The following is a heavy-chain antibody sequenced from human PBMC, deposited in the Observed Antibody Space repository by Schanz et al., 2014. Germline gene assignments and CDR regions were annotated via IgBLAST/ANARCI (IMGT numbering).Heavy chain of an antibody. V-gene: IGHV3-21*02. J-gene: IGHJ2*01. CDR3: ARSTYYDILAGQTHTRVDVRYFDL. Sequence: EVLLVESGGGLVTPGESLRLSCAASGFTFSSYSMNWVRQAPGKGLEWVSSVSHGGTYIYYADSVRGRFTISRDNAKNSRFLQMHSLRADDTAVYYCARSTYYDILAGQTHTRVDVRYFDLWGRGTLVTVSS. CDR1: GFTFSSYS. CDR2: VSHGGTYI. D-gene: IGHD3-9*01.